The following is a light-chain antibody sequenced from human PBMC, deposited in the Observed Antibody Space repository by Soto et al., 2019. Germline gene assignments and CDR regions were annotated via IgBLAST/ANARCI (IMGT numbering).Light chain of an antibody. V-gene: IGKV3-20*01. CDR3: QQYVSSPWT. J-gene: IGKJ1*01. CDR2: GSS. Sequence: EIVLTQSSATLRLSPGERSTLSCSASQSVSRTYLXXXXXXXGQXXXXLXYGSSNRATGIPDRFSGGGSGTDFTLTISRLEPEDFAVYYCQQYVSSPWTFGQGTKVDIK. CDR1: QSVSRTY.